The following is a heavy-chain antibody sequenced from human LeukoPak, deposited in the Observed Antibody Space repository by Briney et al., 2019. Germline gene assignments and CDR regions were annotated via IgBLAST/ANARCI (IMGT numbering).Heavy chain of an antibody. CDR3: ARVCQQLGSTFDI. CDR1: NGSISSYY. J-gene: IGHJ3*02. Sequence: SETLSLTCTVSNGSISSYYWSWIRQPPGKGLEWIGYIYHSGSTNYNPSLKSRVTISVDTSKNQFSLKLSSVTAADTAVYYCARVCQQLGSTFDIWGQGTMVTVSS. CDR2: IYHSGST. D-gene: IGHD6-13*01. V-gene: IGHV4-59*01.